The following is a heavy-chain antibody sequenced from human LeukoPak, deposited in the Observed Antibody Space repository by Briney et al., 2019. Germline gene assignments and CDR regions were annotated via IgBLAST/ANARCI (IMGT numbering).Heavy chain of an antibody. J-gene: IGHJ4*02. CDR3: ARGESFYGSGRYY. Sequence: GGSLRLSCAASGFTVSTNYMSWVRQAPGKGLEWVSVIYSGGSTYYADFVKGRFTISRDNSKNTLYLQMNSLRAEDTAVYYCARGESFYGSGRYYWGQGTLVSVSS. D-gene: IGHD3-10*01. CDR1: GFTVSTNY. CDR2: IYSGGST. V-gene: IGHV3-53*01.